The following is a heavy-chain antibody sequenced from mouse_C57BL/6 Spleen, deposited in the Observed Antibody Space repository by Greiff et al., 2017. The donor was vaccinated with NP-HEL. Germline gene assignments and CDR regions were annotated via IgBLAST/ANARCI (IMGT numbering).Heavy chain of an antibody. J-gene: IGHJ1*03. D-gene: IGHD1-1*01. CDR2: INPNNGGT. CDR3: ARDPITTVFHYWYFDV. CDR1: GYTFTDYY. V-gene: IGHV1-26*01. Sequence: EVQLQQSGPELVKPGASVKISCKASGYTFTDYYMNWVKQSHGKSLEWIGDINPNNGGTSYNQKFKGKATLTVDKSSSTAYMELRSLTSEDSAVYYCARDPITTVFHYWYFDVWGTGTTVTVSS.